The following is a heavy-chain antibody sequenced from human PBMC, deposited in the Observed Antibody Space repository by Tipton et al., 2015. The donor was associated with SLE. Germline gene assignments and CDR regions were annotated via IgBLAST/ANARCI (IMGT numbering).Heavy chain of an antibody. CDR1: GGSISSGSYY. Sequence: TLSLTCTVSGGSISSGSYYWSWIRQPAGKGLEWIGRIYTSGSTNYNPSLKSRVTISVDTSKNQFSLKLSSVTAADTAVYYCARSVGTWGSQYFDLWGRGTLVTVSS. V-gene: IGHV4-61*02. J-gene: IGHJ2*01. D-gene: IGHD7-27*01. CDR3: ARSVGTWGSQYFDL. CDR2: IYTSGST.